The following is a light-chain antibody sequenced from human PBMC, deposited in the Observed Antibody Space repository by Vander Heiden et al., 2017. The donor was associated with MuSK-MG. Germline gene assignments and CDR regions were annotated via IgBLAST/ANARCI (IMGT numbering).Light chain of an antibody. Sequence: AIRMTQSPSSLSASTGDRVTITCRASQGISSYLAWYQQKPGKAPKLLIYAASTLQSGVPSRFRGSGSGTDFTLTISCLQSEDFATYYCQQDYSYPQTFGPGTKVXIK. CDR3: QQDYSYPQT. CDR2: AAS. CDR1: QGISSY. J-gene: IGKJ3*01. V-gene: IGKV1-8*01.